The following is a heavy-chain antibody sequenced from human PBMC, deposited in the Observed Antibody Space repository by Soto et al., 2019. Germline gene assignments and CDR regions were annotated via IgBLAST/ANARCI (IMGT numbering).Heavy chain of an antibody. Sequence: ASVKVSCKTSGYTFSNYGITWVRQAPGQPLEWLGWISLYSDGTNYAQKFQGRVSMTTDTSTTTAYMELRSLRSDDSAVYYCARVVPGAEAWFGPWGQGTLVTVSS. CDR2: ISLYSDGT. CDR3: ARVVPGAEAWFGP. J-gene: IGHJ5*02. V-gene: IGHV1-18*01. CDR1: GYTFSNYG. D-gene: IGHD2-2*01.